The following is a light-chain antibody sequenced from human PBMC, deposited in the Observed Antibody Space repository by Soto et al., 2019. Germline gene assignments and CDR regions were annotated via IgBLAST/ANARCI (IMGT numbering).Light chain of an antibody. J-gene: IGKJ1*01. Sequence: EIVMMQFPATLSVSPGERDTLSCRASQSVSQSVTTNLAWYQQKPGQAPRLLIFDASARAVDIPGRFSGSKSGTEFTLIISSLQPEDFAVYYCHYYDKRPPGTFGQGTKVEIK. V-gene: IGKV3D-15*01. CDR1: QSVSQSVTTN. CDR2: DAS. CDR3: HYYDKRPPGT.